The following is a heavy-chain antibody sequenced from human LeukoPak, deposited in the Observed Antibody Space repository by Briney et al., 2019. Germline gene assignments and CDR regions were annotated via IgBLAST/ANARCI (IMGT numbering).Heavy chain of an antibody. D-gene: IGHD6-13*01. V-gene: IGHV4-61*02. J-gene: IGHJ4*02. CDR2: FYTSGST. Sequence: PSETLSLTCTVSGGSISSGSYYWSWVRQPAGKGLEWIGRFYTSGSTDYNPSLKSRVTISVDTSKNQFSLKLSSVTAADTAVYYCASFPEQYWGQGTLVTVSS. CDR3: ASFPEQY. CDR1: GGSISSGSYY.